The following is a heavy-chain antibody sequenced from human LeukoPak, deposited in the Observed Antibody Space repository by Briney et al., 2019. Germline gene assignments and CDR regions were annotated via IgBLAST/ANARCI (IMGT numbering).Heavy chain of an antibody. CDR2: VGHDGATA. V-gene: IGHV3-23*01. CDR3: AYMGSAYGWHRERFDF. Sequence: GGSLRLSCVASGFTFRNYAMSWVRQAPGKGLEWVSAVGHDGATAYYADSVKGRFTISRDNSKNIVYLQINSLRAEDTAVYFCAYMGSAYGWHRERFDFWGQGTLVTVSS. CDR1: GFTFRNYA. J-gene: IGHJ4*02. D-gene: IGHD3-16*01.